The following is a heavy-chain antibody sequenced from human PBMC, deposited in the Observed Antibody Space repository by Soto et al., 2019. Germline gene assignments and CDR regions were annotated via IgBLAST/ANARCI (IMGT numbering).Heavy chain of an antibody. J-gene: IGHJ5*02. V-gene: IGHV4-59*01. CDR2: IYFDGKT. Sequence: SETLSLTCTVSGGSINTYYWTWIRQPPGKGLEWIGFIYFDGKTDYNPSLKSRVTISVDMSKNQFSLKLNSVTAADTAVYYCARAPYYSFWSGYSDNWFDPWGQGTLVTAPQ. D-gene: IGHD3-3*01. CDR1: GGSINTYY. CDR3: ARAPYYSFWSGYSDNWFDP.